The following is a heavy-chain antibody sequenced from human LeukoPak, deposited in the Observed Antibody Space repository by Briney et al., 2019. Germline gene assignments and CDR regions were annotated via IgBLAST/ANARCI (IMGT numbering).Heavy chain of an antibody. V-gene: IGHV3-48*01. Sequence: GGALRLSCAASGFTFRSYYMNWVRQAPGEGLGGVSYFSSSSSTIYYADSVEGRFTISRDNAKNLLDLQMNSLRAEDKAEYYCTNYGVYTGYYFRDLWGKGTTVTVSS. D-gene: IGHD4-17*01. CDR1: GFTFRSYY. J-gene: IGHJ6*03. CDR3: TNYGVYTGYYFRDL. CDR2: FSSSSSTI.